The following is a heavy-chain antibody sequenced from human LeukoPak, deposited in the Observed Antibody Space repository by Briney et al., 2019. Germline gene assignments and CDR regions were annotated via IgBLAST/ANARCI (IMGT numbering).Heavy chain of an antibody. CDR2: IYSGGNT. V-gene: IGHV3-53*01. Sequence: GGSLRLSCAASGFTVNNNYMSWVRQAPGKGLEWVSFIYSGGNTYYADSVKGRFTISRDTAKNTLYLQMNSLRAEDTAVYYCVRVHVGTDMVDIDYWGQGTLVTVSS. D-gene: IGHD5-18*01. J-gene: IGHJ4*02. CDR1: GFTVNNNY. CDR3: VRVHVGTDMVDIDY.